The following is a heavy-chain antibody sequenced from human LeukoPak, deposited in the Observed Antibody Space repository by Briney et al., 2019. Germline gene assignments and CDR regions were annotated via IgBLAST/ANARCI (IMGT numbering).Heavy chain of an antibody. D-gene: IGHD6-6*01. CDR3: ARSFLERLVLLIDY. CDR2: FDPEDGET. Sequence: ASVKVSCKVSGYTLTELSMHWVRQAPGKGLEWMGGFDPEDGETIYAQKLQGRVTMTTDTSTSTAYLELRSLRSDDTAVYYCARSFLERLVLLIDYRGQGTLATVSS. V-gene: IGHV1-24*01. J-gene: IGHJ4*02. CDR1: GYTLTELS.